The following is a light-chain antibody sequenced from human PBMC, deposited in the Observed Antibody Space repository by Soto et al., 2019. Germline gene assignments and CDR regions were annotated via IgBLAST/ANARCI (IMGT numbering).Light chain of an antibody. J-gene: IGLJ2*01. Sequence: QSALTQPASVSGSPGQSITISCTGTSSDVGGYNYVSWYQQHPGKAPKLMIYEVSNRPSGVSNRFSGSKSGNTASLTISGLQAEDEDAYYCSSYTSSSTYVVFGGGTKLTVL. CDR2: EVS. V-gene: IGLV2-14*01. CDR3: SSYTSSSTYVV. CDR1: SSDVGGYNY.